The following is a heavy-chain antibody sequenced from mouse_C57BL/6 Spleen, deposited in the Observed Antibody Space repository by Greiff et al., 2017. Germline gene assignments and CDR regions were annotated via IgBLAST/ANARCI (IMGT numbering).Heavy chain of an antibody. J-gene: IGHJ3*01. CDR3: ARPLDYYGSSYWFAY. Sequence: VKLMESGPELVKPGASVKLSCKASGYTFTSYDINWVKQRPGQGLEWIGRIYPRDGSTKYNEKFKGKATLTVDKSSSTAYMELHSLTSEDSAVYFCARPLDYYGSSYWFAYWGQGTLVTVSA. CDR2: IYPRDGST. CDR1: GYTFTSYD. D-gene: IGHD1-1*01. V-gene: IGHV1-85*01.